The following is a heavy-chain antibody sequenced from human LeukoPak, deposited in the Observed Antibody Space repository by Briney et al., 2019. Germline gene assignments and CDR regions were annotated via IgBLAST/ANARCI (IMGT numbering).Heavy chain of an antibody. CDR3: AREEGAMPGLDAFDI. CDR2: ISTYNGNT. D-gene: IGHD3-16*01. Sequence: ASVKVSCKASGYTFNTYGINWVRQAPRQRLEWMGWISTYNGNTNYAQKFQGRVTMTTDTSTSTAYMDLRSLRSDDTAVYYCAREEGAMPGLDAFDIWGQGTMVTVSS. V-gene: IGHV1-18*01. CDR1: GYTFNTYG. J-gene: IGHJ3*02.